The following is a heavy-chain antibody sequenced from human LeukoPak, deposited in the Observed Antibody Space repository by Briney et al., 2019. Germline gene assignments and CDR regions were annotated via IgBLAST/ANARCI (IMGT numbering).Heavy chain of an antibody. CDR1: GYTFTGYY. V-gene: IGHV1-2*02. CDR2: TMPNSGGT. CDR3: ARARWAAARWYYFDY. J-gene: IGHJ4*02. Sequence: ASVKVSCKASGYTFTGYYMHWVRQAPGQGLEWMGWTMPNSGGTNYAQKFQGRVTMTRDTSISTAYMELSRLRSDDTAVYYCARARWAAARWYYFDYWGQGTLVTVSS. D-gene: IGHD2-2*01.